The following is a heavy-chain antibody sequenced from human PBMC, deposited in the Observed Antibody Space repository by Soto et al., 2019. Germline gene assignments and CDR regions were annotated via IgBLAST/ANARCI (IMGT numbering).Heavy chain of an antibody. CDR1: GVTCISYA. D-gene: IGHD5-12*01. CDR2: ISRTGGST. V-gene: IGHV3-23*01. Sequence: AGGSLRHSCAASGVTCISYAMSWVRQAPGKGQEWVSAISRTGGSTYYADALKGRFTISRDNSKNTLYLQMNSLRAEDTAVYYCAKEAGGGYDTYYFDYWGQGTMVTVSS. CDR3: AKEAGGGYDTYYFDY. J-gene: IGHJ4*02.